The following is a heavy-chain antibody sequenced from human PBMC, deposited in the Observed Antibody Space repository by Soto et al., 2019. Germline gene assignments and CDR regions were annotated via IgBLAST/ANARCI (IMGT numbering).Heavy chain of an antibody. J-gene: IGHJ3*02. V-gene: IGHV1-3*01. Sequence: ASVKVSCKAAGYTFSAYTMNWVRQAPGQSLEWMGWINVGSGNKRYSQNFQGRVSITRDTSASTVYMELTGLKSEDTAMYYCARDTETLGPRANDALDIWGQGTMVTVSS. D-gene: IGHD3-3*02. CDR2: INVGSGNK. CDR1: GYTFSAYT. CDR3: ARDTETLGPRANDALDI.